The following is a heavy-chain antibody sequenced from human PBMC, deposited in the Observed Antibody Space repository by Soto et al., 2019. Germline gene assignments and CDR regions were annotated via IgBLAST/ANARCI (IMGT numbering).Heavy chain of an antibody. D-gene: IGHD3-22*01. V-gene: IGHV4-4*07. J-gene: IGHJ6*02. CDR2: IYTSGST. CDR1: GGSINSYY. Sequence: PSETLSLTCTVSGGSINSYYWSWIRQPAGKGLEWIGRIYTSGSTNYNPSLKSRVTMSVDTSKNQFSLKLSSVTAADTAVYYCAIRLYYYDSSGYRKPYGMDVWGQGTTVTVSS. CDR3: AIRLYYYDSSGYRKPYGMDV.